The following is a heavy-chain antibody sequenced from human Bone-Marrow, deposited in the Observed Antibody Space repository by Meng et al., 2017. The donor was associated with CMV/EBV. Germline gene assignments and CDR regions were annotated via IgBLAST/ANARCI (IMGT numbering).Heavy chain of an antibody. CDR3: ARVHSSGWNPNWFDP. V-gene: IGHV1-69*10. J-gene: IGHJ5*02. CDR1: GGTLSRYA. CDR2: IIPILGMA. Sequence: SVKVSCKASGGTLSRYAISWVRQAPGQGLEWMGGIIPILGMANYAQKFQGRVTITADKSTSTAYMELSSLRSEDTAVYFCARVHSSGWNPNWFDPWGQGTLVTVSS. D-gene: IGHD6-19*01.